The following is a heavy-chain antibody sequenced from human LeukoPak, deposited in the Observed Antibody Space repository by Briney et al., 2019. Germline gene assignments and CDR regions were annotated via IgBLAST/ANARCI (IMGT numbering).Heavy chain of an antibody. CDR2: IILSGVST. Sequence: ASVNVSCKASGYTFTSYDINWVRQAPGQGLEWMGIIILSGVSTIYAQKFQGRVSMTRDTSTSTVYLELSSLRSEDTAVYYCAREGYYDSSGDHYYGMGVWGQGTTVTVSS. CDR3: AREGYYDSSGDHYYGMGV. D-gene: IGHD3-22*01. J-gene: IGHJ6*02. CDR1: GYTFTSYD. V-gene: IGHV1-46*01.